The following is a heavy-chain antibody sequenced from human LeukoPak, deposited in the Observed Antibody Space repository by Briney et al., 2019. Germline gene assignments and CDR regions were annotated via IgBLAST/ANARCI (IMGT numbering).Heavy chain of an antibody. Sequence: SETLSLTCTVSGGSISSYYWSWIRQPPGKGLEWIGYIYCSGSTNYNPSLKSRVTISVDTSMNQFSLKLSSVTAADTAVYYCARDGGYSGYDGFDYWGQGTLVTVSS. D-gene: IGHD5-12*01. CDR2: IYCSGST. J-gene: IGHJ4*02. CDR1: GGSISSYY. CDR3: ARDGGYSGYDGFDY. V-gene: IGHV4-59*01.